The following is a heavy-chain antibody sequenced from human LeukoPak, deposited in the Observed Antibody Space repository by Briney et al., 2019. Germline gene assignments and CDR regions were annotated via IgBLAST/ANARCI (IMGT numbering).Heavy chain of an antibody. D-gene: IGHD2-15*01. V-gene: IGHV3-33*01. CDR2: IWFDGGNK. Sequence: GGSLRLSCAASGFTFTTYVMHWVRQAPGKGLEWVAIIWFDGGNKYYADSAKGRFTISRDNSKNTLYLQMNSLRGEDTAMYYCARCSGGSTYHSDDYWGQGTLVTVSS. J-gene: IGHJ4*02. CDR1: GFTFTTYV. CDR3: ARCSGGSTYHSDDY.